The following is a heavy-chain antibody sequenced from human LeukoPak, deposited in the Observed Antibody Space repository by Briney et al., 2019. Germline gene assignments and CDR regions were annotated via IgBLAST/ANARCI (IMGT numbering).Heavy chain of an antibody. CDR1: GFTFNTYG. J-gene: IGHJ4*02. CDR3: ARDMGEYSPFYFDY. V-gene: IGHV3-48*02. Sequence: PGGSLRLSCAASGFTFNTYGMNWVRQAPGKGLEWVSYISGTSSAMYCADSVKGRFTISSDNGKTSLYLQMNSLRDEDTAMYYCARDMGEYSPFYFDYWGQGALVTVSS. CDR2: ISGTSSAM. D-gene: IGHD5-18*01.